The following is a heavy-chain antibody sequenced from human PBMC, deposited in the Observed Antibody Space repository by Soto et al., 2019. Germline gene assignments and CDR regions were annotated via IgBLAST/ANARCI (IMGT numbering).Heavy chain of an antibody. Sequence: ASVKVSCKASGYTFTSYGISWVRQAPGQGLEWMGWISAYNGNTNYAQKLQGRVTMTTDTSTSTAYMELRSLRSDDTAVYYCARVLICTNGVCYIWFDPWGQGTLVTVSS. CDR2: ISAYNGNT. J-gene: IGHJ5*02. D-gene: IGHD2-8*01. V-gene: IGHV1-18*01. CDR1: GYTFTSYG. CDR3: ARVLICTNGVCYIWFDP.